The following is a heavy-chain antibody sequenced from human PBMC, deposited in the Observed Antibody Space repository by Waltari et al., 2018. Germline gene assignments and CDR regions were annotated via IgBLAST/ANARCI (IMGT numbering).Heavy chain of an antibody. CDR3: ARRTGTIQAAHFDY. J-gene: IGHJ4*02. D-gene: IGHD1-1*01. CDR1: GFTFSSYE. Sequence: DVQLVESGGGLVQPGGSLRLTCAASGFTFSSYERNWVGQAPGKGLDWCSYISSSGSAIYYADSVKGRFTISRDNAKNSLYLQMNSLRAEDTAVYYCARRTGTIQAAHFDYWGQGTLVTVSS. CDR2: ISSSGSAI. V-gene: IGHV3-48*03.